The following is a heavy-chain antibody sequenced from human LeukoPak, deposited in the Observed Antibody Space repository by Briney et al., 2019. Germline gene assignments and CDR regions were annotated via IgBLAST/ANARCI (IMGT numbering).Heavy chain of an antibody. D-gene: IGHD5-12*01. CDR2: ISYDGSNK. CDR1: GFTFSSYG. Sequence: GRSLRLSCAASGFTFSSYGMHWVRQAPGKGLEWVAVISYDGSNKYYADSVKGRFTISRDNSKNTLYLQMNSLRAEDTAVYYCAKSLKWLRLFDYFDYWGQGTLVTVSS. J-gene: IGHJ4*02. CDR3: AKSLKWLRLFDYFDY. V-gene: IGHV3-30*18.